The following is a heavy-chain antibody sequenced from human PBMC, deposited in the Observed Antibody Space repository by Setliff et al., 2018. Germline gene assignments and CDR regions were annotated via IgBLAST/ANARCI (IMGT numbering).Heavy chain of an antibody. V-gene: IGHV4-38-2*01. CDR2: VYYSGST. J-gene: IGHJ2*01. CDR3: ARTSSGRYFDL. CDR1: DFSVSSNYY. Sequence: SETLSLTCAVSDFSVSSNYYWGWIRQPPGKGLEWIANVYYSGSTYYSPSLKSRVTMSXXXSKXXXXXXXXXXXXXXXAVYYCARTSSGRYFDLWGRGTLVTVSS. D-gene: IGHD3-10*01.